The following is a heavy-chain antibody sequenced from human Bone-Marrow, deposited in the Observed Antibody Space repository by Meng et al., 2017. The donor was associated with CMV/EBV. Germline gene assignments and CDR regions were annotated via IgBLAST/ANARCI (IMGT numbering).Heavy chain of an antibody. Sequence: ASVKVSCKASGYNFNAYYIYWVRQAPGQRLECMGWINPKTGGTNYAQSFQGRVTMTRDTSIGTAYMELRRLKSDDTAVYYCARVDVTIFGVVIGDGMDVWGQGTTVTVSS. D-gene: IGHD3-3*01. CDR3: ARVDVTIFGVVIGDGMDV. V-gene: IGHV1-2*02. CDR1: GYNFNAYY. J-gene: IGHJ6*02. CDR2: INPKTGGT.